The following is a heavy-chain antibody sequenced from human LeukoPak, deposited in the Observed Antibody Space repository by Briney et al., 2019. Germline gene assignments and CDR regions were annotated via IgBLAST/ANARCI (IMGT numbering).Heavy chain of an antibody. CDR2: IHPDGSST. CDR1: GFTLSSYW. V-gene: IGHV3-74*01. CDR3: VSYVDTVRYDALDI. J-gene: IGHJ3*02. Sequence: GGSLRLSCAASGFTLSSYWMHWVRQAPGKGLVWVSRIHPDGSSTIYADSVKGRFTISRDNAKNTLYLQMNSLRAEDTAVYYCVSYVDTVRYDALDIWGQGTMVTVSS. D-gene: IGHD5-18*01.